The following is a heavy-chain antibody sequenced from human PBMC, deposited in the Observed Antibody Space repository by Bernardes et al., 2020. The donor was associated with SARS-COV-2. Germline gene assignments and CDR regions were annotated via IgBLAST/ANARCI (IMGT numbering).Heavy chain of an antibody. CDR1: GFTFSSYS. J-gene: IGHJ4*02. CDR2: ISSSSSTI. CDR3: ATPRGYSYGPLDY. V-gene: IGHV3-48*01. D-gene: IGHD5-18*01. Sequence: GGSLRLSCAASGFTFSSYSMNWVRQAPGKGLEWVSYISSSSSTIYYADSVKGRFTISRDNAKNSLYLQMNSLRAEDTAVYYCATPRGYSYGPLDYWGQGTLVTVSS.